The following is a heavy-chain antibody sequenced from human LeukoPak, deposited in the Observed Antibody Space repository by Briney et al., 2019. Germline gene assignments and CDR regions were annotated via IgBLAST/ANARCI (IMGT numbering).Heavy chain of an antibody. CDR1: GGSFSGYY. V-gene: IGHV4-34*01. CDR2: INHSGST. D-gene: IGHD6-13*01. J-gene: IGHJ6*03. CDR3: ARRSAAGYYYMDV. Sequence: PSETLSLTCAVYGGSFSGYYWSWIRQPPGKGLEWIGEINHSGSTNYNPSLKSRVTISVDTSKNQFSLKLSSVAAADAAVYYCARRSAAGYYYMDVWGKGTTVTVSS.